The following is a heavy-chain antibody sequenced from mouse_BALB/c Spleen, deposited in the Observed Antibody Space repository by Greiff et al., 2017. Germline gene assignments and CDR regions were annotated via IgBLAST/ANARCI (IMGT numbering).Heavy chain of an antibody. D-gene: IGHD2-14*01. CDR3: ARRKTYYRYDYYAMDY. CDR1: GFSLTSYG. J-gene: IGHJ4*01. Sequence: VQLQVSGPGLVQPSQSLSITCTVSGFSLTSYGVHWVRQSPGKGLEWLGVIWSGGSTDYNAAFISRLSISKDNSKSQVFFKMNSLQANDTAIYYCARRKTYYRYDYYAMDYWGQGTSVTVSS. CDR2: IWSGGST. V-gene: IGHV2-2*02.